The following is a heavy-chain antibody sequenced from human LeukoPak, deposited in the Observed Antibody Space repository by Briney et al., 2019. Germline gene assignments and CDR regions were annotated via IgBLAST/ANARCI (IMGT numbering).Heavy chain of an antibody. Sequence: GGSLRLSCAASGFTFSSYGMHWVRQAPGKGLEWVAVIWYDGSNKYYADSVKGRFTISRDNSRNTLYLQMNSLRAEDTAVYYCARERVVVVTSGYYYGMDVWGQGTTVTVSS. CDR3: ARERVVVVTSGYYYGMDV. CDR2: IWYDGSNK. CDR1: GFTFSSYG. V-gene: IGHV3-33*01. J-gene: IGHJ6*02. D-gene: IGHD2-15*01.